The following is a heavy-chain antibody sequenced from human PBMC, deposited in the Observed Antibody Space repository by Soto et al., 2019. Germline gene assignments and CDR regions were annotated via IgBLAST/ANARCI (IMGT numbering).Heavy chain of an antibody. CDR2: ISSSSSYI. CDR1: GFTFSSYS. D-gene: IGHD5-12*01. CDR3: ARKYSGYDLAYFDY. V-gene: IGHV3-21*01. Sequence: EVQLVESGGGLVKPGGSLRLSCAASGFTFSSYSMNWVRQAPGKWPEWVSSISSSSSYIYYADSVKGRFTISRENARNSLYLQMNSLRAEDTAVYYCARKYSGYDLAYFDYWGQGTLVTVSS. J-gene: IGHJ4*02.